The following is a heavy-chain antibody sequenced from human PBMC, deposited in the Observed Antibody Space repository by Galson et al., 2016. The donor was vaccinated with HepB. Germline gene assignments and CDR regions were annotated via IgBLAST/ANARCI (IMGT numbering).Heavy chain of an antibody. CDR1: GFTFSRFG. V-gene: IGHV3-33*01. CDR3: ARVGNIVATGAFDI. CDR2: IWYDGTNK. Sequence: SLRLSCAASGFTFSRFGMRWVRQAPGKGLEWVAVIWYDGTNKYYADSVKGRFTISRDNSKNTLYLQMNSLRAGDTAVYYCARVGNIVATGAFDIWGQGTMFTFSS. D-gene: IGHD5-12*01. J-gene: IGHJ3*02.